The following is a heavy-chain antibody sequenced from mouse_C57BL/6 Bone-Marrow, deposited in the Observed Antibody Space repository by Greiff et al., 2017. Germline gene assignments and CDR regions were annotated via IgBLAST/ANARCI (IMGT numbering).Heavy chain of an antibody. Sequence: EVKVEESGPGLVKPSQSLSLTCSVTGYSITSGYYWNWIRQFPGNKLEWMGYISYDGSNNYNPSLKNRISITRYTSKNQFFLKLNSVTTEDTATYYCARGTNYLYYAMDYWGQGTSVTVSS. CDR1: GYSITSGYY. CDR3: ARGTNYLYYAMDY. V-gene: IGHV3-6*01. D-gene: IGHD1-1*01. J-gene: IGHJ4*01. CDR2: ISYDGSN.